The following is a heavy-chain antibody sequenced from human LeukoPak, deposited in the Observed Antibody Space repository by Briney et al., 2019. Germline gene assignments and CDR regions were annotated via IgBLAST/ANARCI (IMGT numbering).Heavy chain of an antibody. V-gene: IGHV4-30-4*08. J-gene: IGHJ4*02. CDR1: GDSISSGDYY. CDR3: ARDRGSSGVDC. CDR2: IYYSGST. Sequence: PSETLSLTCTVSGDSISSGDYYWSWIRQPPGKGLEWIGYIYYSGSTPYNPSLKSRVTISGDTSKNQFSLKLSSVTAADTAVYYCARDRGSSGVDCWGQGTLVTVSS. D-gene: IGHD2-15*01.